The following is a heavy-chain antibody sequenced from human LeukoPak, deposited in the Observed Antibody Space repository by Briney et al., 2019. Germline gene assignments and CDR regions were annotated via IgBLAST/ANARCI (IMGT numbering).Heavy chain of an antibody. V-gene: IGHV7-4-1*02. CDR3: ARDLHRVVVRGVPHYYYYMDV. J-gene: IGHJ6*03. Sequence: ASVKVSCKASGYTFTSYAMNWVRQAPGQGLEWMGWINTNTGNPTYAQGFTGRFVFSLDTSVSTAYLQISSLKAEDTAVYYCARDLHRVVVRGVPHYYYYMDVWGKGTTVTISS. CDR2: INTNTGNP. CDR1: GYTFTSYA. D-gene: IGHD3-10*01.